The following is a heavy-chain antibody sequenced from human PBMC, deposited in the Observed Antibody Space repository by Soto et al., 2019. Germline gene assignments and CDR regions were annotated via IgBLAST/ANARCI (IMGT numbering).Heavy chain of an antibody. CDR3: ARVSPPLANFYYYYMDV. V-gene: IGHV4-31*03. J-gene: IGHJ6*03. Sequence: SDTLSLTCTVSGGSISSGGYYWSWIRQHPGKGLEWIGYIYYSGSTYYNPSLKSRVTISVDTSKNQFSLKLSSVTAADTAVYYCARVSPPLANFYYYYMDVWGKGTTVTVSS. CDR1: GGSISSGGYY. CDR2: IYYSGST. D-gene: IGHD1-7*01.